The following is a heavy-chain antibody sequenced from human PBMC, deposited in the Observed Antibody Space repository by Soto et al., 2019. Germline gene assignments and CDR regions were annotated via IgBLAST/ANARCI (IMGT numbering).Heavy chain of an antibody. CDR1: GGSISNYY. D-gene: IGHD3-10*01. J-gene: IGHJ4*02. CDR2: IYYSGST. V-gene: IGHV4-59*12. Sequence: PSETLSLTCTVSGGSISNYYWTWIRQPPGKGLEWIGYIYYSGSTNYNPSLKSRVTISVDTSKNQFSLKLSSVTAAATAVYYCARDGSGSGNFDYWGQGTLVTVSS. CDR3: ARDGSGSGNFDY.